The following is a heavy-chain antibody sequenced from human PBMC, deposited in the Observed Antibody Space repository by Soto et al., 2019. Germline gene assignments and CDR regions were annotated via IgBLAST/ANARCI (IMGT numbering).Heavy chain of an antibody. J-gene: IGHJ4*02. CDR2: IDSSGSII. CDR3: ARDLGYYDSSGYSDY. CDR1: GFTFSDYY. V-gene: IGHV3-11*01. D-gene: IGHD3-22*01. Sequence: PGGSLRLSCSASGFTFSDYYMSWIRQAPGKGLEWISYIDSSGSIIYYADSVKGRFTISRDNAKNSLYLQMNSLRAEDTAVYYCARDLGYYDSSGYSDYWGKGTLVTVSS.